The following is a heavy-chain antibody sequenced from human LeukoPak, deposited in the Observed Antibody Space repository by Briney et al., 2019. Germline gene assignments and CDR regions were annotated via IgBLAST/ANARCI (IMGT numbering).Heavy chain of an antibody. CDR3: ARGRTTVTTGRYYYGMDV. D-gene: IGHD4-11*01. J-gene: IGHJ6*02. V-gene: IGHV1-69*05. Sequence: SVKVSCKASGGTFSSYAISWVRQAPGQGLEWMGGIIPIFGTANYAQKFQGRVTMTRNTSISTAYMELSSLRSEDTAVYYCARGRTTVTTGRYYYGMDVWGQGTTVTVSS. CDR2: IIPIFGTA. CDR1: GGTFSSYA.